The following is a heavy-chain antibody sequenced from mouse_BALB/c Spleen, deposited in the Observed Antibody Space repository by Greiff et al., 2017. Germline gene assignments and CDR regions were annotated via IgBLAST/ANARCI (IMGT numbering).Heavy chain of an antibody. CDR1: GFTFSSYA. CDR2: ISSGGST. D-gene: IGHD1-1*01. V-gene: IGHV5-6-5*01. J-gene: IGHJ2*01. Sequence: EVQRVESGGGLVKPGGSLKLSCAASGFTFSSYAMSWVRQTPEKRLEWVASISSGGSTYYPDSVKGRFTISRDNARNILYLQMSSLRSEDTAMYYCARGGYYGSSPYYWGQGTTLTVSS. CDR3: ARGGYYGSSPYY.